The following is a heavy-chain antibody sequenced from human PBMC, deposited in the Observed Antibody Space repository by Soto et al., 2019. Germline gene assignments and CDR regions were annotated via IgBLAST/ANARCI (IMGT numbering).Heavy chain of an antibody. CDR2: IIPSFGTA. D-gene: IGHD1-26*01. V-gene: IGHV1-69*01. CDR3: ARAVGATTSPYWYFDL. CDR1: GGTFSSYA. Sequence: QVQLVQSGAEVKKPGSSVKVSCKASGGTFSSYAISWVRQAPGQGLEWMGGIIPSFGTANYAQKFQGRVTITADESTSTAYMELSSLRSEETAVYYCARAVGATTSPYWYFDLWGRGTLVTVSS. J-gene: IGHJ2*01.